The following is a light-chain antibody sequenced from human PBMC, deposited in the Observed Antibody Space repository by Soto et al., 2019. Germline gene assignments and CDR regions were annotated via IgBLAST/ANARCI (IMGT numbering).Light chain of an antibody. Sequence: QSVLTQSSSASASLGSSVKLTCTLSSGHSTYIIAWHQQQPGKAPRYLMKLEGSGSYNEGSGIPDRFSGSSSGADRYLTISNLQFEDEADYYCETWDTNVVVFGGGTKVTVL. CDR1: SGHSTYI. CDR3: ETWDTNVVV. J-gene: IGLJ2*01. V-gene: IGLV4-60*02. CDR2: LEGSGSY.